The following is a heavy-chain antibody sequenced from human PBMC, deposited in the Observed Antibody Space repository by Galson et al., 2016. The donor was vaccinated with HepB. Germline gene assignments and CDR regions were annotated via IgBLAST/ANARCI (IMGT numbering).Heavy chain of an antibody. Sequence: SETLSLTCTVSGGSISSYYWSWIRQPPGKGLEWIGYIYYSGTANYNPSLRSRVTISVDKSKNQFSLRLSSVTAADTAVYYCARDRTEYAVLTGDYYYYGMDVWGQGTTVTVSS. CDR3: ARDRTEYAVLTGDYYYYGMDV. V-gene: IGHV4-59*01. CDR1: GGSISSYY. CDR2: IYYSGTA. J-gene: IGHJ6*02. D-gene: IGHD3-9*01.